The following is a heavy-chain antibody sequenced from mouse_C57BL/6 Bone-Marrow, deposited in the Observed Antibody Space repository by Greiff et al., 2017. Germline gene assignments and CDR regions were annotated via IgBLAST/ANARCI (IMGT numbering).Heavy chain of an antibody. CDR3: ARDGYFLFAY. V-gene: IGHV5-4*03. D-gene: IGHD2-3*01. Sequence: EVKVEESGGGLVKPGGSLKLSCAASGFTFSSYAMSWVRQTPEKRLEWVATLSDGGSYTYYPDNVKGRFTISRDNAKNNLYLQMSHLESEDTAMYYCARDGYFLFAYWGQGTLVTVSA. J-gene: IGHJ3*01. CDR2: LSDGGSYT. CDR1: GFTFSSYA.